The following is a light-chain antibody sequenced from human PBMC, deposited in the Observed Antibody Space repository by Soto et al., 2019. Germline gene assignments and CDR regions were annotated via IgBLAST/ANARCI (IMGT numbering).Light chain of an antibody. CDR2: DAS. Sequence: EIVLTQSPGTLSLSPGERATLSCRASQSVSSYLAWYQQKPGQAPRLLIYDASNRATGIQARFSGSGSGTDFTLTIRSLEPEDFAVYYCKQRSNWPGTFGQGTKVDIK. CDR3: KQRSNWPGT. CDR1: QSVSSY. J-gene: IGKJ1*01. V-gene: IGKV3-11*01.